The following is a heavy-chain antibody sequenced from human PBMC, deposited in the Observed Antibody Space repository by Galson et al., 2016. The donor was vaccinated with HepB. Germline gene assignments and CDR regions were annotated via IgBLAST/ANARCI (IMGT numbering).Heavy chain of an antibody. CDR2: LYNSGST. J-gene: IGHJ4*02. CDR1: GFTFSDYS. Sequence: LRLSCAVSGFTFSDYSMNWVRQAPGKGLEWIGYLYNSGSTKYNHSLESRVTIWGDTSKNQFSLRLRPVTAADTAVYYCARIPKPAAAAPFGYFDYWGQGTLVTVSS. D-gene: IGHD2-15*01. V-gene: IGHV4-59*01. CDR3: ARIPKPAAAAPFGYFDY.